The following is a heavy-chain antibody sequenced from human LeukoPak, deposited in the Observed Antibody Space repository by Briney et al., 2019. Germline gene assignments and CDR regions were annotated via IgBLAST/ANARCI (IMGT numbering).Heavy chain of an antibody. CDR1: GFTFSDYY. Sequence: GGSLRLSCVASGFTFSDYYMSWIRQAPGKGLQYVSYISSSGTYANYANSVKGRFTNSRDNAKNSLYLQMNSLRADDTAVYYCGRDMDVWGQGTTVTVSS. V-gene: IGHV3-11*05. CDR2: ISSSGTYA. J-gene: IGHJ6*02. CDR3: GRDMDV.